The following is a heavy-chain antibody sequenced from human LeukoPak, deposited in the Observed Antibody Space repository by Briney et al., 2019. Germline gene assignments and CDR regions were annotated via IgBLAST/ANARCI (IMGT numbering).Heavy chain of an antibody. J-gene: IGHJ4*02. CDR3: ARDFKGITIFGVVIQFDY. CDR2: MNPNSGNT. Sequence: ASVKVSCKASGYTFTSYDINWVRQATGQGLEWMGWMNPNSGNTGYAQKLQGRVTMTTDTSTSTAYMELRSLRSDDTAVYYCARDFKGITIFGVVIQFDYWGQGTLVTVSS. D-gene: IGHD3-3*01. CDR1: GYTFTSYD. V-gene: IGHV1-8*01.